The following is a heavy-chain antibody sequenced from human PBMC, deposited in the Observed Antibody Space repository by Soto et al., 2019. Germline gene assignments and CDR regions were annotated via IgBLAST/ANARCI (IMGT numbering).Heavy chain of an antibody. J-gene: IGHJ4*02. Sequence: GGSLRLSCVVSGFTLGAYSMNWVRQAPGKGLEWVSYISDSGSRMYYADSVKGRFTISRDSARNSLFLQMNSLRAEDMAVYYCAPQGVGATGYLYWGQGTLVTVSS. CDR3: APQGVGATGYLY. CDR1: GFTLGAYS. CDR2: ISDSGSRM. D-gene: IGHD1-26*01. V-gene: IGHV3-48*01.